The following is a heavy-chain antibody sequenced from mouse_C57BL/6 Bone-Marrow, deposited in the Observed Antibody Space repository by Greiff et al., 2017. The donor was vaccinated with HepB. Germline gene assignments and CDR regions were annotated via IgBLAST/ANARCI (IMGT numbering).Heavy chain of an antibody. CDR2: ISNLAYSI. CDR3: ARDRYYYGSSYGYFDV. CDR1: GFTFSDYG. V-gene: IGHV5-15*04. D-gene: IGHD1-1*01. J-gene: IGHJ1*03. Sequence: EVKLVESGGGLVQPGGSLKLSCAASGFTFSDYGLAWVRQAPRKGPEWVAFISNLAYSIYYADTVTGRFTISRENAKNTLYLEMSSLRSEDTAMYYCARDRYYYGSSYGYFDVWGTGTTVTVSS.